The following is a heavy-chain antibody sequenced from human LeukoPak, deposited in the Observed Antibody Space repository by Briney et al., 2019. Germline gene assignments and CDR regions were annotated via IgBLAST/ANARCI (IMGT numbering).Heavy chain of an antibody. J-gene: IGHJ3*02. CDR2: IKQDGSEK. Sequence: QAGGSLRLSCAASGFTFSRFWMSWVRQAPGKGLEWVANIKQDGSEKYYVDSVKGRFTISRDNAKNSLYLQMNSLRAEDTAVYYCARDCGGGSCYGPYDAFDIWGQGTIVTVSS. CDR1: GFTFSRFW. CDR3: ARDCGGGSCYGPYDAFDI. D-gene: IGHD2-15*01. V-gene: IGHV3-7*01.